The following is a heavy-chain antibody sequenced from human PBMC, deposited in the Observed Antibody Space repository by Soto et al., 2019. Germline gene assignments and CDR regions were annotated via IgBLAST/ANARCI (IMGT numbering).Heavy chain of an antibody. Sequence: QVQLVESGGGVVQPGRSLRLSCAASGFTFSSYGMHWVRQAPGKGLEWVAVISYDGSNKYYADSVKGRFTISRDNSKNTLYLQMNSLRAEDTAVYYCAKEGWSSGWYGGDYFDYWGQGTLVTVSS. CDR2: ISYDGSNK. CDR1: GFTFSSYG. CDR3: AKEGWSSGWYGGDYFDY. J-gene: IGHJ4*02. D-gene: IGHD6-19*01. V-gene: IGHV3-30*18.